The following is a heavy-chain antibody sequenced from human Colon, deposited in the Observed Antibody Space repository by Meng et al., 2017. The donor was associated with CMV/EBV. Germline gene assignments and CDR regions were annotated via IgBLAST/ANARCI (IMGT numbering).Heavy chain of an antibody. CDR2: IKSKIDGRKI. D-gene: IGHD2-15*01. J-gene: IGHJ4*02. Sequence: SGAASGFMFSNAAMTWVRQASGKGLEWIGSIKSKIDGRKIDYAAPVRGRFAISRDDSKATVYLQIDTLEIEDTGMYYCTTLLRGFWGQGTLVTVSS. V-gene: IGHV3-15*01. CDR1: GFMFSNAA. CDR3: TTLLRGF.